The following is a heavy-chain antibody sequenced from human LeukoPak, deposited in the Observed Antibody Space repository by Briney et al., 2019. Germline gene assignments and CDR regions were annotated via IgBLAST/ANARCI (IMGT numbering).Heavy chain of an antibody. CDR2: ISGSGGST. J-gene: IGHJ4*02. CDR3: ARDPPGYSYGYHDY. CDR1: GFTFSSYS. Sequence: GGSLRLSCAASGFTFSSYSMNWVRQAPGKGLEWVSSISGSGGSTFYADSVKGRFTISRDNSKNTLYLQMNSLRAEDTAVYYCARDPPGYSYGYHDYWGQGTLVTVSS. D-gene: IGHD5-18*01. V-gene: IGHV3-23*01.